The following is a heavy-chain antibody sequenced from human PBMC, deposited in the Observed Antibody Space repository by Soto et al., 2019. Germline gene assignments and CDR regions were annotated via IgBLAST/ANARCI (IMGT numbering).Heavy chain of an antibody. Sequence: EVQLVESGGGLVQPGGSLRLSCAASGFTFSSYWMHWVRQAPGKGLVWVSRINSDGSSTSYADSVKGRFTISRDNAKNTLYPQMSRVRAEVTAVYYCARPGISAAGRNWFDPWGQGTLVTVSS. CDR1: GFTFSSYW. J-gene: IGHJ5*02. CDR3: ARPGISAAGRNWFDP. V-gene: IGHV3-74*01. D-gene: IGHD6-13*01. CDR2: INSDGSST.